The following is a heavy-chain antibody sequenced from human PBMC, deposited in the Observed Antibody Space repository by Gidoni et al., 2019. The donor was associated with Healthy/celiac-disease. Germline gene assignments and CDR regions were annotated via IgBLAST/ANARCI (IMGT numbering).Heavy chain of an antibody. CDR3: AKPKQRWLQSPGDY. V-gene: IGHV3-30*18. CDR2: ISYDGSNK. D-gene: IGHD5-12*01. CDR1: GFTFRSYG. J-gene: IGHJ4*02. Sequence: QVQLVESGGGVVQPGRSLRLSCAASGFTFRSYGMHWVRQAPGKGLEWVAVISYDGSNKYYADSVKGRFTISRDNSKNTLYLQMNSLRAEDTAVYYCAKPKQRWLQSPGDYWGQGTLVTVSS.